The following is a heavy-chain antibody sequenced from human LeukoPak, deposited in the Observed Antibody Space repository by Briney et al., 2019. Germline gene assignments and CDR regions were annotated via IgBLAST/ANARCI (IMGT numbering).Heavy chain of an antibody. D-gene: IGHD2-2*01. CDR1: GFTFDDYA. Sequence: GGSLRLSCAASGFTFDDYAMHWVRQAPGKGLEWVSGISWNSGSIGYADSVKGRFTISRDNAKNSLYLQVNSLRAEDTALYYCASHPYCSSTSRYDYWGQGTLVTVSS. CDR2: ISWNSGSI. J-gene: IGHJ4*02. V-gene: IGHV3-9*01. CDR3: ASHPYCSSTSRYDY.